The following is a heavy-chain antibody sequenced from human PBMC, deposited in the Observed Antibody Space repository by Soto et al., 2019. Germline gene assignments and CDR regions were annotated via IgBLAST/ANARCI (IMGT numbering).Heavy chain of an antibody. CDR3: GRGMDKGGEIDY. CDR1: GGSFSGYY. J-gene: IGHJ4*02. Sequence: SETLSLTCAVYGGSFSGYYWTWIRQPPGEGLEWIGHISRSGVSNYSPSLKSRVTISVDTSKTQFSLKLTSVTAADTAVYFCGRGMDKGGEIDYWGQGALVTVSS. CDR2: ISRSGVS. V-gene: IGHV4-34*01. D-gene: IGHD2-2*03.